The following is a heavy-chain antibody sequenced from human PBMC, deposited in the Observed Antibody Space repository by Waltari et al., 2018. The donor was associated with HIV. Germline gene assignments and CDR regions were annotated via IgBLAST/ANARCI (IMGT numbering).Heavy chain of an antibody. D-gene: IGHD3-3*02. V-gene: IGHV3-49*04. J-gene: IGHJ4*02. CDR2: IRAKAYGGTT. Sequence: EVQLVESGGGLVQPGRSLRLSCTASGFTFGDDAMTWVRQAPGKGLEWVASIRAKAYGGTTEYAASVRGRFTISRDDSKGIAYLQMNILQSEDTAIYFCARNQQLANWGQGTLVTVSS. CDR1: GFTFGDDA. CDR3: ARNQQLAN.